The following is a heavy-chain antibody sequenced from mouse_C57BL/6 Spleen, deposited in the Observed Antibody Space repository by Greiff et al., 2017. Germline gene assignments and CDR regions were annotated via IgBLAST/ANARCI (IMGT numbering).Heavy chain of an antibody. Sequence: QVQLQQPGAELVRPGSSVKLSCKASGYTFTSYWMHWVKQRPIQGLEWIGNIDPSDSDTHYNQKFKDKATLTVDKSSSTAYMQRSSLTSEASAVYYSARNGYYYFDGWGQGTTLTVSS. D-gene: IGHD2-3*01. J-gene: IGHJ2*01. CDR2: IDPSDSDT. CDR3: ARNGYYYFDG. V-gene: IGHV1-52*01. CDR1: GYTFTSYW.